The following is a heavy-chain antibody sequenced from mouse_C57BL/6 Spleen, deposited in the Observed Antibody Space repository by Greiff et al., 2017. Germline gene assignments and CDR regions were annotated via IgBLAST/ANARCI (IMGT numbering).Heavy chain of an antibody. CDR2: IDPSDSET. Sequence: QVQLQQSGAELVRPGSSVKLSCKASGYTFTSYWMHWVKQRPIQGLEWIGNIDPSDSETHYNQKFKDKATLTVDKSSSTAYMQLSSLTSEDSAVYYCARRELGSGYFDYWGQGTTLTVSS. J-gene: IGHJ2*01. CDR1: GYTFTSYW. D-gene: IGHD4-1*01. V-gene: IGHV1-52*01. CDR3: ARRELGSGYFDY.